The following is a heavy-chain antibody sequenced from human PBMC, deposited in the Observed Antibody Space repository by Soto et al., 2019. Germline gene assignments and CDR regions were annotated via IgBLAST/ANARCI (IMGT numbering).Heavy chain of an antibody. Sequence: SETLSLTCTVSGVSITSYFWSWIRQTPGKGLDWIGSISFSGATYSNPSLKGRAALSVYTSENHLSLTLNSVTSADTPVYFCARGRRDGYKRYFEVWGQGNQVTVSS. CDR3: ARGRRDGYKRYFEV. CDR1: GVSITSYF. CDR2: ISFSGAT. J-gene: IGHJ4*02. V-gene: IGHV4-59*01. D-gene: IGHD3-9*01.